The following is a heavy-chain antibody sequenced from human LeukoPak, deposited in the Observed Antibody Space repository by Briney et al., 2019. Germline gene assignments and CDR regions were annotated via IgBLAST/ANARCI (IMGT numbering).Heavy chain of an antibody. J-gene: IGHJ4*02. CDR1: GFTFSSYE. CDR2: ISSSGSTI. Sequence: GGSLRLSCAASGFTFSSYEMNWVRQAPGKGLEWVSYISSSGSTIYYADSVKGRFTISRDNAKNSLYLKMNSLRAEDTAVYYCARGSVDTAMVIDYWGQGTLVTVSS. V-gene: IGHV3-48*03. CDR3: ARGSVDTAMVIDY. D-gene: IGHD5-18*01.